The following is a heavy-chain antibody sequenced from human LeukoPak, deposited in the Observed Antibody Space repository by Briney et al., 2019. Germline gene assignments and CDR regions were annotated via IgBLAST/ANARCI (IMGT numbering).Heavy chain of an antibody. J-gene: IGHJ4*02. V-gene: IGHV4-59*01. CDR1: GGSISSYY. Sequence: PSETLSLTCTVSGGSISSYYWSWIRQPPGKGLEWIGYIYYSGSTNYNPSLKSRVTISVDTSKNQFSLKLSSVTAADTAVYYCAREGMVRGVTTNWGQGTLVTVSS. CDR2: IYYSGST. D-gene: IGHD3-10*01. CDR3: AREGMVRGVTTN.